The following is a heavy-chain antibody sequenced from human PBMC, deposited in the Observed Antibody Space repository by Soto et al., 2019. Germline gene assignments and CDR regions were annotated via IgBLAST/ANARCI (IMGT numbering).Heavy chain of an antibody. CDR1: GDSINSDNYY. CDR3: ARLEGLATISYYFDY. Sequence: QLQLQESGPGLVKPSETLSLTCSVSGDSINSDNYYWGWIRQPPGKGLEWIGSIYYRGNTYYNPSLQTRVTISLDKSKSQFSLKLNSVTAADSAVYFCARLEGLATISYYFDYWGQGTLVTASS. D-gene: IGHD3-9*01. CDR2: IYYRGNT. V-gene: IGHV4-39*01. J-gene: IGHJ4*02.